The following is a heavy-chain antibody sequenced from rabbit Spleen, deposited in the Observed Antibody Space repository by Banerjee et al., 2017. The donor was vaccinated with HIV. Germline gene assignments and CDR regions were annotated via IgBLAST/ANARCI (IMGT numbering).Heavy chain of an antibody. CDR2: IDAGNSGST. CDR1: GFSFNSGYD. J-gene: IGHJ6*01. Sequence: QSLEESGGGLVKPGASLTLTCKASGFSFNSGYDMCWVRQDPGKGLELNACIDAGNSGSTYSATWAKGRFTLSKSSSTTVTLQMTSLTAADTATYFCARDAGTSFSTYGMDLWAQAPWSPS. D-gene: IGHD8-1*01. CDR3: ARDAGTSFSTYGMDL. V-gene: IGHV1S40*01.